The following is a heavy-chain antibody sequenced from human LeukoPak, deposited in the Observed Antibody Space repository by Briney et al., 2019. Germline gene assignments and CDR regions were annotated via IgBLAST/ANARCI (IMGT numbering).Heavy chain of an antibody. CDR2: IRYDGSNK. J-gene: IGHJ5*02. V-gene: IGHV3-30*02. Sequence: PGGSLRLSCAASGFTFSSYGMHWVRQAPGKGLEWVAFIRYDGSNKYYADSVKGRFTISRDNFKNTLYLQMNSLRAEDTAVYYCAKGAGARIVGATKNWFDPWGQGTLVTVSS. CDR3: AKGAGARIVGATKNWFDP. CDR1: GFTFSSYG. D-gene: IGHD1-26*01.